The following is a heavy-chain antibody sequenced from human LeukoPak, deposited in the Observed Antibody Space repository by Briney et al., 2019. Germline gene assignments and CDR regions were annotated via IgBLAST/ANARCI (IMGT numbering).Heavy chain of an antibody. J-gene: IGHJ4*02. CDR1: GFIFSSYS. D-gene: IGHD3-3*01. V-gene: IGHV3-48*01. CDR3: ARTPYDFWSASYSYYFDY. CDR2: ISSSSSTI. Sequence: GGSLRLSCAASGFIFSSYSMNWVRQAPGKGLEWVSYISSSSSTIYYADSVKGRFTISRDNAKNSLYLQMNSLRAEDTAVFYCARTPYDFWSASYSYYFDYWGQGTLVTVSS.